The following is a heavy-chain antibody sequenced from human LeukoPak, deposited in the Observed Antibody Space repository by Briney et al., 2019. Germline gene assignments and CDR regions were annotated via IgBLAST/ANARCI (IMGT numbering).Heavy chain of an antibody. V-gene: IGHV3-30*04. D-gene: IGHD3-16*01. CDR2: ISYDGSNK. CDR3: AISRLDYGAFTPAFDI. J-gene: IGHJ3*02. CDR1: GFTFSSYA. Sequence: GGSLRLSCAASGFTFSSYAMHWVRQAPGKGLEWVAVISYDGSNKYYADSVKGRFTISRDNSKNTLYLQVNSLRAEDTAVYYCAISRLDYGAFTPAFDIWGQGTLVSVSS.